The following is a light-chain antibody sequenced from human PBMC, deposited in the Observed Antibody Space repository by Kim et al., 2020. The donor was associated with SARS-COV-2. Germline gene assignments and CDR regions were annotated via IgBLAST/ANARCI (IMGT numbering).Light chain of an antibody. J-gene: IGLJ1*01. CDR2: HDY. Sequence: SVHWYQQKPGQAPVLVMYHDYDRPSGIPERFSGSNSENTAALTISRVEAGDEADYYCQVWNSTVDHYVFGTGTKVTVL. V-gene: IGLV3-21*04. CDR1: S. CDR3: QVWNSTVDHYV.